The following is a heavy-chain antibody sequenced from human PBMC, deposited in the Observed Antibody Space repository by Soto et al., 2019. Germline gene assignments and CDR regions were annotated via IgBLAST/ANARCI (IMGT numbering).Heavy chain of an antibody. CDR3: AKSGSSGWYGWFDP. V-gene: IGHV2-5*01. J-gene: IGHJ5*02. Sequence: SGPTLVNPTQTLTLTCIFSGFSLRTSGVGVGWIRQPPGKALEWLGFIYWNDDKRYSPSLKSRLTITKDTSKNQVVLTMTNMDPVDTATYYCAKSGSSGWYGWFDPWGQGALVTVSS. CDR2: IYWNDDK. CDR1: GFSLRTSGVG. D-gene: IGHD6-19*01.